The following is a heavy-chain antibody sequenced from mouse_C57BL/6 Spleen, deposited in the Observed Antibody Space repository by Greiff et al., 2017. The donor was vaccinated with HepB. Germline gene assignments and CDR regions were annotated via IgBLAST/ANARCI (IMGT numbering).Heavy chain of an antibody. D-gene: IGHD2-3*01. CDR1: GYTFTSYW. CDR2: INPSNGGT. V-gene: IGHV1-53*01. Sequence: QVQLQQPGTELVKPGASVKLSCKASGYTFTSYWMHWVKQRPGQGLEWIGNINPSNGGTNYNEKFKSKATLTVDKSSSTAYMQLSSLTSEDSAVYYCSREVDDGYLRGAWFAYWGQGTLVTVSA. J-gene: IGHJ3*01. CDR3: SREVDDGYLRGAWFAY.